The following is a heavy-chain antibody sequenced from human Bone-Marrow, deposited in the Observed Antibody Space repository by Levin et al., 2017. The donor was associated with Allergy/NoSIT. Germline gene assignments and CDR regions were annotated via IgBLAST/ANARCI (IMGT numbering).Heavy chain of an antibody. CDR3: ARQLINMEMAYAFDI. J-gene: IGHJ3*02. V-gene: IGHV4-39*01. D-gene: IGHD5-24*01. Sequence: SQTLSLTCTVSGGSISSSSYYWGWIRQPPGKGLEWIGSIYYSGSTYYNPSLKSRVTISVDTSKNQFSLKLSSVTAADTAVYYCARQLINMEMAYAFDIWGQGTMVTVSS. CDR2: IYYSGST. CDR1: GGSISSSSYY.